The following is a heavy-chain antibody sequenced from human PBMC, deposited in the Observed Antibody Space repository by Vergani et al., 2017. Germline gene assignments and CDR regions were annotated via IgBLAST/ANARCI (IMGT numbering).Heavy chain of an antibody. CDR3: ARPTYSGSYEDAFDI. CDR1: GYSFTSYW. Sequence: EVQLVQSGAEVKKPGESLKISCKGSGYSFTSYWIGWVRQMPGKGVEWMGIIYPGDSDTRYSPSFQGQVTISADKSISPAYLQWSSLKASDTAMYYCARPTYSGSYEDAFDIWGQGTMVTVSS. J-gene: IGHJ3*02. D-gene: IGHD1-26*01. V-gene: IGHV5-51*01. CDR2: IYPGDSDT.